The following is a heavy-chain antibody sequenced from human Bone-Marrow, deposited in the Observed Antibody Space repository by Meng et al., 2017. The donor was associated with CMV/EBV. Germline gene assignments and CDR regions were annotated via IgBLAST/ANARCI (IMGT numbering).Heavy chain of an antibody. CDR3: ARDGSGSYYAY. V-gene: IGHV3-7*01. J-gene: IGHJ4*02. Sequence: GGSLRLSCEVSGFSFSDYWMTWVRQAPGKGLEWVANIKQDGSEKNYVDSVKGRFIISRDNAKNSLYLQMNSLRAEDTAVYYCARDGSGSYYAYWGQGTLVTVSS. CDR2: IKQDGSEK. D-gene: IGHD1-26*01. CDR1: GFSFSDYW.